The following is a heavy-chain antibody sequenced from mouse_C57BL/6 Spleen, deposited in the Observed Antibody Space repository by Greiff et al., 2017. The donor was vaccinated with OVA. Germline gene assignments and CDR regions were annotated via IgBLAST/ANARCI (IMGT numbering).Heavy chain of an antibody. J-gene: IGHJ4*01. CDR2: IRSTSNNYAT. V-gene: IGHV10-1*01. Sequence: EVKLVESGGGLVQPKGSLKLSCAASGFSFNTYAMNWVRQAPGKGLEWVARIRSTSNNYATYYADSVKDRFTISTDDSESMLYLQMNNLKTEDTAMYYCVRQGDYDDYAMDYWGQGTSVTVSS. CDR1: GFSFNTYA. D-gene: IGHD2-4*01. CDR3: VRQGDYDDYAMDY.